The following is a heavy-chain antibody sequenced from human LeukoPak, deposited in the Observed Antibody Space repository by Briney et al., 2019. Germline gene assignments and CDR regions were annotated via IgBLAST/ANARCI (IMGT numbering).Heavy chain of an antibody. D-gene: IGHD6-13*01. CDR3: ARDGVVVAAAGTKAPNWYFDL. CDR1: GDSVSSNSAA. V-gene: IGHV6-1*01. CDR2: TYYRSKWYN. Sequence: SQTLSLTCAISGDSVSSNSAAWNWIRQSPSRGLEWLGRTYYRSKWYNDYAVSVKSRITINPDTSRNQFSLQLNSVTPEDTAVYYCARDGVVVAAAGTKAPNWYFDLWGRGTLVTVSS. J-gene: IGHJ2*01.